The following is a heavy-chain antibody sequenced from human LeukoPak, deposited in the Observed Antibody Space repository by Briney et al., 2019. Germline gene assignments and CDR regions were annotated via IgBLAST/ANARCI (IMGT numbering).Heavy chain of an antibody. J-gene: IGHJ6*03. CDR1: GFTFSSYW. Sequence: PGGSLRLSCAASGFTFSSYWMSWVRQAPGKGLEWVANIKQDGSEKYYVDSVKGRFTISRDNAKNSLYLQMNSLRAEDTAVYYCARALVGATKIYYYYMDVWGKGTTVTVSS. CDR3: ARALVGATKIYYYYMDV. D-gene: IGHD1-26*01. V-gene: IGHV3-7*01. CDR2: IKQDGSEK.